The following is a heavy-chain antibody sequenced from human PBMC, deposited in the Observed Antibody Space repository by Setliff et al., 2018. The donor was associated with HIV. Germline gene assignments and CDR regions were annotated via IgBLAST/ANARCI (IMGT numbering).Heavy chain of an antibody. D-gene: IGHD3-22*01. CDR1: GFTFSSYA. Sequence: HPGGSLRLSCSASGFTFSSYAMHWVRQAPGKGLEYVSAISSNGGSTYYADSVKGRFTISRDNSKNTLYLQMNSLRAEDTAVYYCAIDFPASAFYLSSALLTNCWGQGTLVTVS. V-gene: IGHV3-64*04. J-gene: IGHJ4*02. CDR3: AIDFPASAFYLSSALLTNC. CDR2: ISSNGGST.